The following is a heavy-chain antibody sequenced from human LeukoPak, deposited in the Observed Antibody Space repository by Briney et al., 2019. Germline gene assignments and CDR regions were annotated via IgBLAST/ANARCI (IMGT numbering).Heavy chain of an antibody. Sequence: SETLSLTCAVSGGSISSNNWWSWVRQPPGKGLEWIGEIYHSGSANYNPSLKSRATILVDKSKNQLSLILSSVTAADTATYYCARDVGARLPGYWGQGTLVTVSS. J-gene: IGHJ4*02. CDR1: GGSISSNNW. V-gene: IGHV4-4*02. CDR2: IYHSGSA. CDR3: ARDVGARLPGY. D-gene: IGHD6-6*01.